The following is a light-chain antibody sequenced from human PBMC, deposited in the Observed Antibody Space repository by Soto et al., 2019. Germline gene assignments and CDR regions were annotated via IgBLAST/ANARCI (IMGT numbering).Light chain of an antibody. CDR3: QQYNDWPLT. CDR1: QSVGSD. J-gene: IGKJ4*01. Sequence: EIMMTQSPATLFVSPGERLTLSCRASQSVGSDLAWYQQQPGQAPRLLIYGASSRATGVPVRFSGSGSGTEFTLAISGLQSEDFAIYYCQQYNDWPLTFGGGTRVEIK. V-gene: IGKV3-15*01. CDR2: GAS.